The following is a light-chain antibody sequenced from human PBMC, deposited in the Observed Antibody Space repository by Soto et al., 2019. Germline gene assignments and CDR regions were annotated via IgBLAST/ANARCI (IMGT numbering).Light chain of an antibody. J-gene: IGLJ1*01. CDR3: SSFSSSSTLV. CDR2: DVS. Sequence: QSALTQPASVSGSPGQSITISCTGTSRDVGGYNYVSWYQQHPGKAPTLMIYDVSNRPSGVSSRFSGSKSGITASLTISGLQAEDEADYYCSSFSSSSTLVFGTGTKVTVL. V-gene: IGLV2-14*01. CDR1: SRDVGGYNY.